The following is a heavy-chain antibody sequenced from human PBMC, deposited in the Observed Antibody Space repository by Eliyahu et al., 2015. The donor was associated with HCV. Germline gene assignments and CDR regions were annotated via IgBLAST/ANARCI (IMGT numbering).Heavy chain of an antibody. Sequence: EVQLVESGGGLVQPGRSLRLSCAASGFTFDDYAMXWVRQAPGKGLEWVSGISWNSGSIGYADSVKGRFTISRDNAKNSLYLQMNSLRAEDTALYHCAKDIGVSGWAPHYYYYGMDVWGQGTTVTVSS. CDR1: GFTFDDYA. CDR3: AKDIGVSGWAPHYYYYGMDV. J-gene: IGHJ6*02. V-gene: IGHV3-9*01. D-gene: IGHD6-19*01. CDR2: ISWNSGSI.